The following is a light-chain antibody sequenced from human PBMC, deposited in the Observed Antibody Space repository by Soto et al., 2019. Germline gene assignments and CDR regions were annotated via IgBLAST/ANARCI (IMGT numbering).Light chain of an antibody. V-gene: IGLV2-14*01. CDR3: SSFVAGNNYWV. Sequence: QSVLTQPASVSGSPGQSITISCTGTSSDVGAYTSVSWYQQHPGKAPKLIIYEVSNRPPGVSTRFSGSKSASTASLTISGLQAEDEADYYCSSFVAGNNYWVFGGGTKVTVL. J-gene: IGLJ3*02. CDR1: SSDVGAYTS. CDR2: EVS.